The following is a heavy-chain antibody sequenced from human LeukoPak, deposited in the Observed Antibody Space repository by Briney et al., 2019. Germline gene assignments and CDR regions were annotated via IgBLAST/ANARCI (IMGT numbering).Heavy chain of an antibody. CDR1: GYTFTGYY. CDR3: ARVSYCGGDCYSGFDY. V-gene: IGHV1-2*06. J-gene: IGHJ4*02. D-gene: IGHD2-21*02. Sequence: ASVTVSCKASGYTFTGYYMHWVRQAPGQGLEWMGRINPNSGGTNYAQKFQGRVTMTRDTSISTAYMELSRLRSDDTAVYCCARVSYCGGDCYSGFDYWGQGTLVTVSS. CDR2: INPNSGGT.